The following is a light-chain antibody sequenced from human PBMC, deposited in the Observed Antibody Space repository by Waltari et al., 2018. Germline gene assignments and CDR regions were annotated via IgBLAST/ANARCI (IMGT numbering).Light chain of an antibody. Sequence: EIVMTQSTATLSVSPGERATLSCRASQSVSRNLAWYQQKHGQAPRLLTYGASTRATGIPARFSGSGSGTEFTLTISSLQSEDFAVYYCHQYNNWPFTFGPGTKVDIK. J-gene: IGKJ3*01. V-gene: IGKV3-15*01. CDR3: HQYNNWPFT. CDR1: QSVSRN. CDR2: GAS.